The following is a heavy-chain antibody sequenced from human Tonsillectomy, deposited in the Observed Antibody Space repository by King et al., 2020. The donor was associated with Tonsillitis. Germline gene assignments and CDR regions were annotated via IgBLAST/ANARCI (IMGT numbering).Heavy chain of an antibody. Sequence: QLVQSGAEVKKPGASVKVSCRPSGYIFSNYAITWVRQAPGQGLEWMGWISPYNGDTKNAQKVQGRVTMTTDTSTSTAYMELTSLRSDDTAIYYCVRESRWEPYYFDYWGQGTQVTVSS. CDR2: ISPYNGDT. V-gene: IGHV1-18*04. J-gene: IGHJ4*02. CDR3: VRESRWEPYYFDY. D-gene: IGHD1-26*01. CDR1: GYIFSNYA.